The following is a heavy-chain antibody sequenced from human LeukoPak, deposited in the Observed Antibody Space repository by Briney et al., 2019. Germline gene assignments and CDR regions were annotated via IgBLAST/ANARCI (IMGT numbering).Heavy chain of an antibody. V-gene: IGHV1-2*02. CDR1: GYTFTGYY. CDR3: ARQGPPVAVAGSRWFDP. D-gene: IGHD6-19*01. CDR2: INPNSGGT. Sequence: ASVKVSCKASGYTFTGYYMHWVRQAPGQGLEWMGWINPNSGGTNYAQKFQGRVTMTRDTSISTAYMELSRLRSDDTAVYYCARQGPPVAVAGSRWFDPWGQGTPVTVSS. J-gene: IGHJ5*02.